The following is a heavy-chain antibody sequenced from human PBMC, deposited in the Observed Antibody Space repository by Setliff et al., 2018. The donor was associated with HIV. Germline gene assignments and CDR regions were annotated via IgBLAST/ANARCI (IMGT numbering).Heavy chain of an antibody. D-gene: IGHD3-10*01. V-gene: IGHV4-34*01. CDR2: INYGRTT. CDR1: GGSFSGYY. J-gene: IGHJ4*02. Sequence: SETLSLTCAVYGGSFSGYYWSWIRQSPGKGLEWIGEINYGRTTNYTPSLESRVTISVDTSKNQFSLRMKSVNAGDTGKYYCVRRRGPMVRGVDPIPSYYFDYWGQGTLVTVSS. CDR3: VRRRGPMVRGVDPIPSYYFDY.